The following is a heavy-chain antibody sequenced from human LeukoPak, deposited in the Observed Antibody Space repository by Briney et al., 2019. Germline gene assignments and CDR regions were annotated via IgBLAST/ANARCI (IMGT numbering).Heavy chain of an antibody. Sequence: GSLRLSCAASGFTFRTYEMNWVRQPPGKGLEWIGNIYYSGSTYYNPSLKSRVIISVDTSKNQFSLKLSSETAADTAVYYCARHFRMAEGFDYWGQGTLVTVSS. CDR2: IYYSGST. J-gene: IGHJ4*02. CDR3: ARHFRMAEGFDY. D-gene: IGHD2-8*01. V-gene: IGHV4-39*01. CDR1: GFTFRTYE.